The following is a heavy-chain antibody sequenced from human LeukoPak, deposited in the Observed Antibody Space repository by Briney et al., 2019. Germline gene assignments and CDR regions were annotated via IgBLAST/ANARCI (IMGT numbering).Heavy chain of an antibody. V-gene: IGHV1-69*02. Sequence: SVKVSCKATGGTFSSYTISWVRQAPGQGLEWMGRIIPILGIANYAQKFQGRVTITADKSTSTAYMELSSLRSEDTAVYYCARIHDFWRNRFDPWGQGTLVTVSS. J-gene: IGHJ5*02. CDR3: ARIHDFWRNRFDP. CDR1: GGTFSSYT. D-gene: IGHD3-3*01. CDR2: IIPILGIA.